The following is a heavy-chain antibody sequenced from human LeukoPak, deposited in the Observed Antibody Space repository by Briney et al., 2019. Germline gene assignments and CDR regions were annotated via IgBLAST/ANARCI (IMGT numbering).Heavy chain of an antibody. CDR1: GGSFSGYY. CDR3: ARVPPSGAYDPFTIDY. CDR2: INHSGST. J-gene: IGHJ4*02. V-gene: IGHV4-34*01. Sequence: KPSETLSLTCAVYGGSFSGYYWSWIRQPPGKGLEWIGEINHSGSTNYNPSLKSRVTISVDTSKNQFSLKLSSVTAADTAVYYCARVPPSGAYDPFTIDYWGQGTLVTVSS. D-gene: IGHD3-10*01.